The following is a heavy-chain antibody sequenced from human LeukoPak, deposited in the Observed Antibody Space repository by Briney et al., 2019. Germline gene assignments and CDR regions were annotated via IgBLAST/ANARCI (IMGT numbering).Heavy chain of an antibody. CDR2: ISGSGDNT. V-gene: IGHV3-23*01. Sequence: GSLKLSCAASGFSFSSYAMSWVRQAPGKGLEWVSSISGSGDNTYYAESVKGRFTISRDNSKNTLFLQMNSLRAEDTAVFYCAKRSGYTTGWFFDFWGQGTLVTVSS. D-gene: IGHD6-19*01. CDR1: GFSFSSYA. CDR3: AKRSGYTTGWFFDF. J-gene: IGHJ4*02.